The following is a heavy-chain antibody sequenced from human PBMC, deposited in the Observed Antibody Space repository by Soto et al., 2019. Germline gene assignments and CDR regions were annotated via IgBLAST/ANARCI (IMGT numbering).Heavy chain of an antibody. Sequence: SETLSLTCTVSGGSISSGGYYWSWIRQHPGKGLEWIGYIYYSGSTYYNPSLKSRVTISVDTSKNQFSLKLSSVTAADTAVYYCARGACSSTSCYPGAWFDPWGQGTLVTVPQ. V-gene: IGHV4-31*02. CDR1: GGSISSGGYY. CDR3: ARGACSSTSCYPGAWFDP. D-gene: IGHD2-2*01. J-gene: IGHJ5*02. CDR2: IYYSGST.